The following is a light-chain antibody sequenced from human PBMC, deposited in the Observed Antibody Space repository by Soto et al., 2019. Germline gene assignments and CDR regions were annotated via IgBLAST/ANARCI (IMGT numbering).Light chain of an antibody. CDR2: SNN. CDR1: SSNIGSNT. Sequence: QSVLPQPPSASGTRGQRVTISCSGSSSNIGSNTVNWYQQLPGTAPKLLIYSNNQRPSGVPDRFSGSKSGTSASLAISGLQSEDEADYYCAAWDDSPLWVFGGGTKVTVL. V-gene: IGLV1-44*01. CDR3: AAWDDSPLWV. J-gene: IGLJ2*01.